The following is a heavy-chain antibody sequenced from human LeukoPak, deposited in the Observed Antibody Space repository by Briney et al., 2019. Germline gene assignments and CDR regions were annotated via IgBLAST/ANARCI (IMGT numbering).Heavy chain of an antibody. CDR3: AKSSTSQRGYYGMDV. J-gene: IGHJ6*02. D-gene: IGHD6-25*01. Sequence: GGSLSLFCAASGFTFSNYVMSWVRQAPGKGLEWVSFITDSGSSTYYADSVKGRFTISRDSSKNTLSLQMNSLRVEDTGVYFCAKSSTSQRGYYGMDVWGHGTTVTVSS. CDR1: GFTFSNYV. CDR2: ITDSGSST. V-gene: IGHV3-23*01.